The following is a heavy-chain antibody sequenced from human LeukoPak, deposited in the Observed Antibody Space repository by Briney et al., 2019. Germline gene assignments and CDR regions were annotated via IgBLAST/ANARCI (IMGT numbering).Heavy chain of an antibody. Sequence: GGSLRLSCAASGFTFTYAWMSWVRQAPGKGLEWVGHINTKSEGGTIEYAAPLKGRLTISRDDSKNTVFLQMNSLKSEDTAVYYCTTGLAFWGQGTLVTVSS. V-gene: IGHV3-15*01. J-gene: IGHJ4*02. CDR3: TTGLAF. CDR1: GFTFTYAW. CDR2: INTKSEGGTI. D-gene: IGHD2-21*01.